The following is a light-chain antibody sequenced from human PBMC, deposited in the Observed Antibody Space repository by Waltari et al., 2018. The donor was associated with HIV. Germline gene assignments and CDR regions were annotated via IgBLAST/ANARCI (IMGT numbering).Light chain of an antibody. J-gene: IGLJ2*01. CDR1: NSNIGTHE. CDR2: NTN. V-gene: IGLV1-40*01. CDR3: QSSDNTLSGSV. Sequence: QSVLTQPPSVSGAPGQRVTLSCTGDNSNIGTHEVHRYQPFPGTAPQLLIYNTNNRPSGVPDRFSGSKSGTSASLAITGLQAEDEADYYCQSSDNTLSGSVFGGGTKLTVL.